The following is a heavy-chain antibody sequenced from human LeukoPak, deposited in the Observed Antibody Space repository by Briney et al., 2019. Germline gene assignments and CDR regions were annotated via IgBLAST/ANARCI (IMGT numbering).Heavy chain of an antibody. Sequence: ASVKVSCKASGYTFSSFGISWVRQAPGQGLEWMGWISPYNGKTKYGQTFQGRITLTTDTSTNTAYMDLRSLRSDDTAVYFCARDGLYFYIGSGSYMGQFDDWGQGTLVTVSS. V-gene: IGHV1-18*01. CDR2: ISPYNGKT. D-gene: IGHD3-10*01. J-gene: IGHJ4*02. CDR3: ARDGLYFYIGSGSYMGQFDD. CDR1: GYTFSSFG.